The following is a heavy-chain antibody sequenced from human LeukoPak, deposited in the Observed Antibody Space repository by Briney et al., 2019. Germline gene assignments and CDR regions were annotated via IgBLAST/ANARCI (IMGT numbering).Heavy chain of an antibody. J-gene: IGHJ4*02. Sequence: GGSLRLSCAASGFTFSSHYMSSFRQAQGKGLEWFSVIYSGGSTYYADSVKGRFTISRDNSKNTLYLQTNSLRAEDTAVYYCARDRNYDILTGYYYYFDYWGQGTLVTVSS. CDR1: GFTFSSHY. V-gene: IGHV3-66*02. CDR2: IYSGGST. D-gene: IGHD3-9*01. CDR3: ARDRNYDILTGYYYYFDY.